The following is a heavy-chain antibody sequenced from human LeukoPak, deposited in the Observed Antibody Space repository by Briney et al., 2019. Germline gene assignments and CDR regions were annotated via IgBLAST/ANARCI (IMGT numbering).Heavy chain of an antibody. CDR1: GGSISSYY. CDR3: ARLDTPMVLFVGSMET. V-gene: IGHV4-59*08. CDR2: IYYSGST. J-gene: IGHJ3*01. D-gene: IGHD5-18*01. Sequence: SETLSLTCTVSGGSISSYYWSWIRQPPGKGLEWIWYIYYSGSTNYNPSLKSRVTISVDTSKNQFSLKLSSVTAADTAVYYFARLDTPMVLFVGSMETWGQGTMVTVS.